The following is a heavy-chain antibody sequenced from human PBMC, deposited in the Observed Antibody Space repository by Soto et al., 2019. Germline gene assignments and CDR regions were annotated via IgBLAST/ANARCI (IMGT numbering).Heavy chain of an antibody. V-gene: IGHV4-39*01. D-gene: IGHD1-26*01. CDR3: ARHYQRGSYFYYYYGMDV. CDR1: SFSISSSTYC. J-gene: IGHJ6*02. Sequence: SETLSLTCTVSSFSISSSTYCWGGIRQPPGKGLEWIGSIYYSGSTYYNPSLKSRVTISVDTSKNQFSLKLSSVTAADTAVYYCARHYQRGSYFYYYYGMDVWGQGTTVT. CDR2: IYYSGST.